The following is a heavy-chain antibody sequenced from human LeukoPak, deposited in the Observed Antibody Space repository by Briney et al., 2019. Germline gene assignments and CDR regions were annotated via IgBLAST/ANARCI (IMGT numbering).Heavy chain of an antibody. Sequence: GGSLRLSCVASGFTFSSYEMTWVRQAPGKGLEWVSYISGSGSTIKYADSVKGRFTISRDNAENSLFLQMNSLRADDTAVYYCARRTTVYGGSSLDYWGQGTLVAVSS. CDR1: GFTFSSYE. D-gene: IGHD1-26*01. CDR2: ISGSGSTI. CDR3: ARRTTVYGGSSLDY. V-gene: IGHV3-48*03. J-gene: IGHJ4*02.